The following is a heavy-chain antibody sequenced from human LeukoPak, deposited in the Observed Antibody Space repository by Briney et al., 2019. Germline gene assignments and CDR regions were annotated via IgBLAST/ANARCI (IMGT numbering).Heavy chain of an antibody. CDR3: ARALITMVRGVIIKPSGFDY. V-gene: IGHV1-18*01. Sequence: ASVKVSCKASGYTFTSYGISWVRQAPGQGLEWMGWISAYNGNTNYAQKLQGRVTMTTDTSTSTAYMELRSLRSDGTAVYYCARALITMVRGVIIKPSGFDYWGQGTLVTVSS. J-gene: IGHJ4*02. CDR1: GYTFTSYG. CDR2: ISAYNGNT. D-gene: IGHD3-10*01.